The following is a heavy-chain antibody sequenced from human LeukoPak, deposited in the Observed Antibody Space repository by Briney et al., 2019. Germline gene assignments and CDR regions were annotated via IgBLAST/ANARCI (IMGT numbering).Heavy chain of an antibody. D-gene: IGHD1-26*01. CDR2: ISWNSGSI. CDR1: GFTFDDYA. Sequence: PGGSLRLSCAASGFTFDDYAMHWVRQAPGKGLEWVSGISWNSGSIGYADSVKGRFTISRDNAKNSLYLQMNSLRAEDMALYYCANSDRAYSGSYSDAFDIWGQGTMVTVSS. CDR3: ANSDRAYSGSYSDAFDI. J-gene: IGHJ3*02. V-gene: IGHV3-9*03.